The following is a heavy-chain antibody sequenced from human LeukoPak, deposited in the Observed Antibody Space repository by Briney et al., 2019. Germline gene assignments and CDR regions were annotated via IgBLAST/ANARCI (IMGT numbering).Heavy chain of an antibody. D-gene: IGHD2-15*01. J-gene: IGHJ5*02. V-gene: IGHV1-18*01. CDR1: GYTFTNYG. CDR3: ARDLGYCSFGFGLGSCNRKWFDP. Sequence: ASVKVSCKASGYTFTNYGISWVRQAQGQGLEWMGWVSTYSGDTNYAHKFQGRVSMTTETSTDTVYMELKSLRSDDTATYYCARDLGYCSFGFGLGSCNRKWFDPWGQGTLVSVSS. CDR2: VSTYSGDT.